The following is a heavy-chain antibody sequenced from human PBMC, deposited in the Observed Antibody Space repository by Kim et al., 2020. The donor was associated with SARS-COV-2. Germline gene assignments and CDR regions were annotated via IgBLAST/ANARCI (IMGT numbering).Heavy chain of an antibody. CDR1: GGSFSGYY. CDR2: INHSGST. D-gene: IGHD3-3*01. CDR3: ARERHHYDFWSGYYSGYFDY. J-gene: IGHJ4*02. Sequence: SETLSLTCAVYGGSFSGYYWSWIRQPPGKGLEWIGEINHSGSTNYNPSLKSRVTISVDTSKNQFSLKLSSVTAADTAVYYCARERHHYDFWSGYYSGYFDYWGQGTLVTVSS. V-gene: IGHV4-34*01.